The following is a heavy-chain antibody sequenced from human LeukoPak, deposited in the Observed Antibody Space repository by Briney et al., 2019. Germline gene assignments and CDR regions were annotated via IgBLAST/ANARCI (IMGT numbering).Heavy chain of an antibody. CDR1: GGTFSSYA. Sequence: GASVKVSCKASGGTFSSYAISWVRQAPGQGLEWMGRIIPIFGTANYAQKFQGRVTITADESTSTAYMELSSLRSEDTAVYYCARSPEGQQLAPFDYWGQGTLVTVSS. CDR2: IIPIFGTA. CDR3: ARSPEGQQLAPFDY. V-gene: IGHV1-69*13. D-gene: IGHD6-13*01. J-gene: IGHJ4*02.